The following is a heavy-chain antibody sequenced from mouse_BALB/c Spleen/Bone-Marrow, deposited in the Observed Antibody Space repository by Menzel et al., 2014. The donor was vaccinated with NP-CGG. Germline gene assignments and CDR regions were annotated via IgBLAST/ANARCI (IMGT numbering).Heavy chain of an antibody. D-gene: IGHD1-1*01. CDR2: IDPANGNT. CDR1: GFNIKDTY. CDR3: AAYYYGSNYGFAY. J-gene: IGHJ3*01. V-gene: IGHV14-3*02. Sequence: VQLQQSGAELVKPGASVKLSCTASGFNIKDTYMHWVKQRPEQGLEWTGRIDPANGNTKYDPKFQGKATITADTSSNTAYLQLSSLTSEDAAVYYCAAYYYGSNYGFAYWGQGTLVTVSA.